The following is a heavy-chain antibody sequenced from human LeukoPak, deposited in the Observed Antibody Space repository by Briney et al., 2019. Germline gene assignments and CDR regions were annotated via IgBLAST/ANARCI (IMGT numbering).Heavy chain of an antibody. CDR1: SGSISSYY. CDR2: IYYSGST. Sequence: SETLSLTCTVSSGSISSYYWNWIRQPPGKGLEWIGYIYYSGSTNYNPSLKSRPTISVDTSKNQFSLKLSSVTAADTAVYYCARIAVAGPYDAFDIWGQGTMVTVSS. CDR3: ARIAVAGPYDAFDI. D-gene: IGHD6-19*01. J-gene: IGHJ3*02. V-gene: IGHV4-59*01.